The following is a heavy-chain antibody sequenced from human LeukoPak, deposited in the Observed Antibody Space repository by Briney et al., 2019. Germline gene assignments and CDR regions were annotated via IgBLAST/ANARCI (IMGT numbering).Heavy chain of an antibody. D-gene: IGHD3-16*02. CDR3: ARRGVWGSYRP. V-gene: IGHV4-34*01. J-gene: IGHJ5*02. Sequence: PSETLSLTCAVYGGSFSGYYWSWIRQPPGKGLEWIGSIYYSGSTYYNPSLKSRVTISVDTSKNQFSLKLSSVTAADTAVYYCARRGVWGSYRPWCQGTLVTVSS. CDR2: IYYSGST. CDR1: GGSFSGYY.